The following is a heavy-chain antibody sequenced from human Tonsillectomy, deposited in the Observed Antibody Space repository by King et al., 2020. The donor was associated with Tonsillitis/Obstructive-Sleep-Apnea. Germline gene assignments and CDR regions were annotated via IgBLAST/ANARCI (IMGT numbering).Heavy chain of an antibody. J-gene: IGHJ4*02. V-gene: IGHV3-48*02. CDR3: ARDPRRPLTPEKMPSFFDS. D-gene: IGHD1-14*01. CDR1: GFTFRTYG. Sequence: DVQLVESGGGLVQPGGSLRLSCAASGFTFRTYGMNWVRKAPGKGLEWVSYFSASSSTGYYAASVNGRVTIYRDNANNSLFLQINRLRDDDTALYYCARDPRRPLTPEKMPSFFDSWGQGTQVTVSS. CDR2: FSASSSTG.